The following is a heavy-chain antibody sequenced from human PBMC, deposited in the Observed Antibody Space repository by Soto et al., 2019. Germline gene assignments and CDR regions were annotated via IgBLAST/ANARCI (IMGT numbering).Heavy chain of an antibody. CDR2: IYYSGST. J-gene: IGHJ4*02. CDR1: GGSISSSSYY. V-gene: IGHV4-39*01. CDR3: AGHPGYSYGQRSFDY. Sequence: SETLSLTCTVSGGSISSSSYYWGWIRQPPGKGLEWIGSIYYSGSTYYNPSLKSRVTISVDTSKNQFSLKLSSVTAADTAVYYCAGHPGYSYGQRSFDYWGQGTLVTVSS. D-gene: IGHD5-18*01.